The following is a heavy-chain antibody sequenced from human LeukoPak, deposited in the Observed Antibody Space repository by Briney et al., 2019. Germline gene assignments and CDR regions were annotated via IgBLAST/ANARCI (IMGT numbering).Heavy chain of an antibody. Sequence: SGGSLRLSCAASGFTFSNAWMSWVRQSPGKGLQWVGRIKSKTDEGTTDYAAPVKGRFTISRDDSKNTLYLQMNSLKTEDTAVYYCTTESAGGPRYWGQGTLVTVSS. CDR3: TTESAGGPRY. V-gene: IGHV3-15*01. D-gene: IGHD6-13*01. CDR1: GFTFSNAW. CDR2: IKSKTDEGTT. J-gene: IGHJ4*02.